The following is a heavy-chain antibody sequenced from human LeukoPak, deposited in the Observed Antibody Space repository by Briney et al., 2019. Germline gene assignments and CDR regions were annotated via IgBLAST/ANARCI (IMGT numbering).Heavy chain of an antibody. CDR2: IRGNGDRT. Sequence: PGGSLRLSCAASGFTFSSFGMDWFRQAPGKGLEWVSTIRGNGDRTHYADSVKGRFTISRDNSKNTLYLQMNSLRGEDSAIYYCAKGQELDDGVFDSWGQGTLVTVSS. D-gene: IGHD1-1*01. CDR3: AKGQELDDGVFDS. CDR1: GFTFSSFG. V-gene: IGHV3-23*01. J-gene: IGHJ4*02.